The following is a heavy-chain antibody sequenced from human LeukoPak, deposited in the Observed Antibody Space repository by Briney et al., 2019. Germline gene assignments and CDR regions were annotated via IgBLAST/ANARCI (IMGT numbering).Heavy chain of an antibody. CDR2: IYYSGST. D-gene: IGHD2-15*01. J-gene: IGHJ5*02. CDR1: GGSISSSSYY. Sequence: SETLSLTCTVSGGSISSSSYYWGWIRQPPGKGLEWIGSIYYSGSTYYNPSLKSRVTISVDTSKNQFSLKLSSVTAADTAVYYCARESSSQDIVVVVEGWFDPWGQGTLVTVSS. CDR3: ARESSSQDIVVVVEGWFDP. V-gene: IGHV4-39*07.